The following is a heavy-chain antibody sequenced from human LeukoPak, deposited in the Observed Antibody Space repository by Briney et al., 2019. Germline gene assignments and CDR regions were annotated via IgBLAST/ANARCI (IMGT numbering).Heavy chain of an antibody. J-gene: IGHJ4*02. Sequence: SETLSLTCTVSGGSISSSSYYWGWIRQPPGKGLEWVGSIYYSGSTYYNPSLKSQVTISVDTSKNQFSLKLSSVTAADTAVYYCARVEEMATTQYFDYWGQGTLVTVSS. V-gene: IGHV4-39*07. D-gene: IGHD5-24*01. CDR3: ARVEEMATTQYFDY. CDR2: IYYSGST. CDR1: GGSISSSSYY.